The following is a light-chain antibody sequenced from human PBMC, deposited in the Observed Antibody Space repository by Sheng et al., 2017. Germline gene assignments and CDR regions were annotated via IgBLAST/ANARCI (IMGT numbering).Light chain of an antibody. CDR2: GAS. Sequence: EIVMTQSPATLSVSPGERATLSCRASQSVSSNLAWYQQKPGQAPRLLIYGASSRATGITDRFSGRGSGTDFSLTITRLEPEDFAVYYCQQYGSSPATFGQGTKVDIK. V-gene: IGKV3-20*01. CDR1: QSVSSN. J-gene: IGKJ1*01. CDR3: QQYGSSPAT.